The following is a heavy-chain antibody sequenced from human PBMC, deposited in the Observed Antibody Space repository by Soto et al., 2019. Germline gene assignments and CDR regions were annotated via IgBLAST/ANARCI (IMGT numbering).Heavy chain of an antibody. CDR3: ARDRSPWLVAGDSYDI. D-gene: IGHD6-19*01. CDR1: GFTFSSYP. Sequence: QVQLVESGGGVVQPGRSLRLSCAASGFTFSSYPMHWVRQAPGKGLEWVAVISFGGSDKYYADAVKGRFTISRDNSKNALSLQMTSLRADETAGYYCARDRSPWLVAGDSYDIWGQGTMVTVSS. CDR2: ISFGGSDK. J-gene: IGHJ3*02. V-gene: IGHV3-30-3*01.